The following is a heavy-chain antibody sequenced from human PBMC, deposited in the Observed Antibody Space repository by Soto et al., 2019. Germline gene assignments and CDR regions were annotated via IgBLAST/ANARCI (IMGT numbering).Heavy chain of an antibody. D-gene: IGHD2-2*01. CDR3: ARGGGYCSSTSCEPLDY. CDR2: IDPSDSYT. J-gene: IGHJ4*02. V-gene: IGHV5-10-1*01. CDR1: GYSFTSYW. Sequence: PGESLKISCKGSGYSFTSYWISWVRQMPGKGLEWMGRIDPSDSYTNYSPSFQGHVTISADKSISTAYLQWSSLKASDTAMYYCARGGGYCSSTSCEPLDYWGQGTLVTVSS.